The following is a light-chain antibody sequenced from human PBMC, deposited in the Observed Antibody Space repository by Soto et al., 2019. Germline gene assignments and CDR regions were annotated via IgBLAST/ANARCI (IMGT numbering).Light chain of an antibody. J-gene: IGKJ1*01. CDR1: QSVIDD. V-gene: IGKV3-15*01. CDR3: QHYDSWPWT. Sequence: EIVMTQSPATLSVSPGESATLSCRASQSVIDDLAWYQQKPGQAPRLLIYRASTRAAGIPARFSGRGSGTEFTLTISGLQSEDFVVYYCQHYDSWPWTFGQGTNLEVK. CDR2: RAS.